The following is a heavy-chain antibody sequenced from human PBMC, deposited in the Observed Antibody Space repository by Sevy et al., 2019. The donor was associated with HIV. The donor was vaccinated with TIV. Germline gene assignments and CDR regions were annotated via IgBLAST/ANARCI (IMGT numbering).Heavy chain of an antibody. D-gene: IGHD1-26*01. Sequence: ASVKVSCKASGYTFTSYDINWVRQATGQGLGGMGWMNPNSGNTGYAQKFQGRVTITRNTSISTAYMELSSLRSEDTAVYYCARGVSSGYMDVWGKGTTVTVSS. CDR1: GYTFTSYD. V-gene: IGHV1-8*03. CDR3: ARGVSSGYMDV. J-gene: IGHJ6*03. CDR2: MNPNSGNT.